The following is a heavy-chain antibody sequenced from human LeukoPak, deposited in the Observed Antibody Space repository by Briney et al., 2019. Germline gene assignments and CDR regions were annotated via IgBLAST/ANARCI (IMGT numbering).Heavy chain of an antibody. Sequence: GGSLRLSCAASGFTFSSYATSWVRQAPGKGLEWVSAISGSGGSTYYADSVKGRFTISRDNSKNTLYLQMNSLRAEDTAVYYCAKGGNAYCSSTSCSVDTATYWGQGTLVTVSS. D-gene: IGHD2-2*01. J-gene: IGHJ4*02. V-gene: IGHV3-23*01. CDR1: GFTFSSYA. CDR2: ISGSGGST. CDR3: AKGGNAYCSSTSCSVDTATY.